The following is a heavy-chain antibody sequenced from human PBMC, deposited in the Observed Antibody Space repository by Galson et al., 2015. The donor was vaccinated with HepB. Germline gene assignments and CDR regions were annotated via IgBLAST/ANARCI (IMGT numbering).Heavy chain of an antibody. CDR1: GFTFSNAW. CDR2: IKSKTDGGTT. D-gene: IGHD4-17*01. V-gene: IGHV3-15*01. CDR3: TTAAIYYGDPDY. Sequence: SLRLSCAASGFTFSNAWMSWVRQAPGKGLEWVGRIKSKTDGGTTDYAAPVKGRFTISRDDSKNTLYLQMNSLKTEDTAVYYCTTAAIYYGDPDYWGQGTLVTVSS. J-gene: IGHJ4*02.